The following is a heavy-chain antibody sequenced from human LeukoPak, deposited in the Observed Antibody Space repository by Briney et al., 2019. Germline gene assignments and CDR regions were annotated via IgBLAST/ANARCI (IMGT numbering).Heavy chain of an antibody. Sequence: PGGSLRLSCAASGFTVSSNYMSWVRQAPGKGLEWVSYISSSSSTIYYADSVKGRFTISRDNAKNSLYLQMNSLRAEDTAVYYCARARAPTSRDAFDIWGQGTMVTVSS. CDR2: ISSSSSTI. J-gene: IGHJ3*02. CDR1: GFTVSSNY. D-gene: IGHD6-6*01. CDR3: ARARAPTSRDAFDI. V-gene: IGHV3-48*04.